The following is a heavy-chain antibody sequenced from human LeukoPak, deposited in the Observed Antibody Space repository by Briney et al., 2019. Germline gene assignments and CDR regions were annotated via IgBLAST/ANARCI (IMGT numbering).Heavy chain of an antibody. V-gene: IGHV3-33*01. D-gene: IGHD2-2*01. CDR1: GFTFSSYG. J-gene: IGHJ6*03. CDR2: IWYDGSNK. Sequence: PGGSLRLSCAASGFTFSSYGMHWVRQAPGKGLEWVAVIWYDGSNKYYADSVKGRLTISRDNSKNTLYLQMNSLRAEDTAVYYCARARAGYQLLHRDYYYYYYMDVWGKGTTVTVSS. CDR3: ARARAGYQLLHRDYYYYYYMDV.